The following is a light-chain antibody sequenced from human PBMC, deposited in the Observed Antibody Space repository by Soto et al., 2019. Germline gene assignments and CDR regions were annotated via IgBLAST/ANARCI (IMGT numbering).Light chain of an antibody. V-gene: IGLV2-14*01. CDR2: EIS. J-gene: IGLJ2*01. CDR3: SSYTTSHTLV. Sequence: QSALTQPASVSESPGQSITISCTGTSSEVGASDFVSWYQQHPGKAPELIIYEISNRPSGVSSRFSGSKSGNTASLTISGLQAEDESDYYCSSYTTSHTLVFGGGTKLTVL. CDR1: SSEVGASDF.